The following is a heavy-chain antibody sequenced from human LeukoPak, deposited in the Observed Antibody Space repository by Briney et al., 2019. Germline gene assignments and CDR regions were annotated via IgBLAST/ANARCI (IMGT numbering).Heavy chain of an antibody. CDR2: IYTSGST. CDR1: GGSISSGSYY. Sequence: PSQTLSLTCTVSGGSISSGSYYWSWIRQPAGKGLEWIGRIYTSGSTNYNPSLKSRVTISVDTSKNQFSLKLSSVTAADTAVYYCAMRRYSYGYSDYWGQGTLVTVSS. D-gene: IGHD5-18*01. J-gene: IGHJ4*02. V-gene: IGHV4-61*02. CDR3: AMRRYSYGYSDY.